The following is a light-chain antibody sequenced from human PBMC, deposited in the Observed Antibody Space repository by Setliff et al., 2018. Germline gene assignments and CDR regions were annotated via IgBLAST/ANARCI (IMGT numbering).Light chain of an antibody. CDR3: LLSYTGIRV. V-gene: IGLV7-46*01. J-gene: IGLJ3*02. Sequence: QAVVTQEPSLTVSPGGTITLTCGSNTGGVTSGHYPYWFQQKPGQAPRTLIYDTDNNHYWTPARFSGSLLGGKAALTLSGAQPEDEADYYCLLSYTGIRVFGGGTKVTVL. CDR2: DTD. CDR1: TGGVTSGHY.